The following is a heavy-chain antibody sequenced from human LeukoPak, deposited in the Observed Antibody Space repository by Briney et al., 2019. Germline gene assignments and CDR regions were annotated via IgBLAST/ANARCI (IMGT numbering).Heavy chain of an antibody. D-gene: IGHD4-23*01. Sequence: PGRSLRLSCAASGFTFSSYSMNWVRQAPGKGLEWVSSISSGSSYIYYADSVKGRFTISRDNAKNSLNLQMNSLRAEDTAVYYCARDYGGNPGYFDLWGRGTLVTVSS. CDR2: ISSGSSYI. V-gene: IGHV3-21*01. CDR1: GFTFSSYS. J-gene: IGHJ2*01. CDR3: ARDYGGNPGYFDL.